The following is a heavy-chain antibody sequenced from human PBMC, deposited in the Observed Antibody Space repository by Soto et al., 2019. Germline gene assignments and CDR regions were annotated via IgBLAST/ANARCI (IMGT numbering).Heavy chain of an antibody. J-gene: IGHJ5*02. V-gene: IGHV4-34*01. CDR2: INHSGST. CDR1: GGSFSGYY. D-gene: IGHD6-13*01. CDR3: ARTTSSSWGDDRWFDP. Sequence: QVQLQQWGAGLLKPSETLSLTCAVYGGSFSGYYWSWIRQPPGKGLEWIGEINHSGSTNYNPSLRSRVTISVDTSKNQFSLTLSSVTAADTAVYYCARTTSSSWGDDRWFDPWGQGTLVTVSS.